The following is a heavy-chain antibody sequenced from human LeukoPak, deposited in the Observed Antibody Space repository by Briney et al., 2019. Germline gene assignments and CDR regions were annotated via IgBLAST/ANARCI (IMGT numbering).Heavy chain of an antibody. CDR3: ARESGGAFDI. D-gene: IGHD3-16*01. CDR1: GITFTGHS. Sequence: GGSLRLSCSASGITFTGHSMNWVRQAPGKGLEWVSAIGSSSTSIYYADSVKGRFTVSRDNAKNSLYLQMNSLRAEDTALYYCARESGGAFDIWGQGTMVTVSS. CDR2: IGSSSTSI. J-gene: IGHJ3*02. V-gene: IGHV3-21*01.